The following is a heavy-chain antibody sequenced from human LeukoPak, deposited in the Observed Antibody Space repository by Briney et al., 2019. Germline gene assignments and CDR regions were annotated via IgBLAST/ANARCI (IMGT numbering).Heavy chain of an antibody. CDR1: GVSISTYY. CDR2: INHSGST. V-gene: IGHV4-34*01. J-gene: IGHJ5*02. D-gene: IGHD6-13*01. CDR3: ARGRNIAAAGTDWFDP. Sequence: SETLSLTCTVSGVSISTYYWSWIRQPPGKGLEWIGEINHSGSTNYNPSLKSRVTISVDTSKNQFSLKLSSVTAADTAVYYCARGRNIAAAGTDWFDPWGQGTLVTVSS.